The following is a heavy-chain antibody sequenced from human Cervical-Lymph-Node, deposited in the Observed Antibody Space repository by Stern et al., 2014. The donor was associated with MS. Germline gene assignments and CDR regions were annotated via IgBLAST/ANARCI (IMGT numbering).Heavy chain of an antibody. CDR2: IKQDGSEK. CDR3: ASRKWLPPWDYGMDV. Sequence: VQLVESGGGLVQPGGSLRLSCAASGFTFSSYWMSWVRQAPGKGLEWVANIKQDGSEKYYVDSVKGRFTISRDNAKNSLYLQMNSLRAEDTAVYYCASRKWLPPWDYGMDVWGQGTTVTVSS. CDR1: GFTFSSYW. V-gene: IGHV3-7*03. D-gene: IGHD5-12*01. J-gene: IGHJ6*02.